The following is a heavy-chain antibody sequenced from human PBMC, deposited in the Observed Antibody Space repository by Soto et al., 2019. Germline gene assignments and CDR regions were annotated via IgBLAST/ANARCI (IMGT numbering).Heavy chain of an antibody. CDR2: ISHSGIT. Sequence: QVQLQESGPGLVRPSGALSVTCAVSGDSISRSHWWSWVRQSPGKGLEWIGEISHSGITNYNPSLKSRVTISGDKSKNQPSLKLTSLTAADTAVYYCARVRYDRSGFDHWGQGTLVSVSS. CDR1: GDSISRSHW. D-gene: IGHD3-22*01. CDR3: ARVRYDRSGFDH. V-gene: IGHV4-4*02. J-gene: IGHJ4*02.